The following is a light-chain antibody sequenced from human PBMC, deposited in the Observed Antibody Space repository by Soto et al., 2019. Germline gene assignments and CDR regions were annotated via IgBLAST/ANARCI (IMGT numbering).Light chain of an antibody. CDR2: DAS. J-gene: IGKJ4*01. CDR3: QQYGNSPRS. CDR1: QSVSSY. V-gene: IGKV3-20*01. Sequence: IALSLSPTTLSLSPGERATLSCRASQSVSSYLAWYQQKPGQAPRLLIYDASTRATGIPDRFSGSGSGTDFTLTISRLEPEDFAVYYCQQYGNSPRSFGGGTKVDI.